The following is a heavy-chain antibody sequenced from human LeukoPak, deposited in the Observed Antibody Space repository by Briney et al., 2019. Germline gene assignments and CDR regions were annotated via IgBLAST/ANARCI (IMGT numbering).Heavy chain of an antibody. J-gene: IGHJ3*02. Sequence: GASVKASCTASGYTFTAHYIHWVRQAPGQGLEWMGQIHSNSGGEKYAQTFQGRVTVLRETSINTIYMELTSLTSDDTAVYYCARVPLSLDAFDIWGQGTMVTVSS. CDR3: ARVPLSLDAFDI. CDR2: IHSNSGGE. CDR1: GYTFTAHY. D-gene: IGHD3-10*01. V-gene: IGHV1-2*06.